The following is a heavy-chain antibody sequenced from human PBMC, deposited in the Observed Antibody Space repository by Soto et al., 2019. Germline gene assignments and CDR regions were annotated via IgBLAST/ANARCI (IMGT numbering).Heavy chain of an antibody. J-gene: IGHJ6*02. V-gene: IGHV4-30-4*08. Sequence: PSETLSLTCTVSGGSISSGDYYWSWIRQSPGKGLEWIGYITYRARTNYNPSLQSRVTMSVDTSKNLFSLRLSSVTAADTAVYYCARGGAAAAGHPNSYGMDVWGQGSTVTVSS. CDR1: GGSISSGDYY. CDR3: ARGGAAAAGHPNSYGMDV. CDR2: ITYRART. D-gene: IGHD6-13*01.